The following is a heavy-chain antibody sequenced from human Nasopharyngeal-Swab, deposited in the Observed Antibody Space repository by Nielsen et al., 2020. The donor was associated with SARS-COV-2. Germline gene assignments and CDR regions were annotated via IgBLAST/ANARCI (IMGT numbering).Heavy chain of an antibody. CDR3: ARGRVILWPGLRGQGLALGY. Sequence: SVKVSCKASGYTFPSYDLNWVRQATGQGLEWMGWMNPNSGNTAYAQKFQGRVTMTRNTSISTAYMELSSLRSEDTAVYYCARGRVILWPGLRGQGLALGYWGQGTLVTVSS. V-gene: IGHV1-8*01. CDR2: MNPNSGNT. CDR1: GYTFPSYD. D-gene: IGHD3-10*02. J-gene: IGHJ4*02.